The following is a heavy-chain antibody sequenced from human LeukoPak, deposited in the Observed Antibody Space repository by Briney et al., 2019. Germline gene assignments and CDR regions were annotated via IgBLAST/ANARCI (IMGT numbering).Heavy chain of an antibody. Sequence: ASVKVSCKASGYTFTGYYMHWVRQAPGQGLEWMGRINPNSGGTNYAQKFQGRVTMTRDTSISTAYMELSRLRSDDKAVYYCARILTGDDQLDYWGQGTLVTVSS. CDR3: ARILTGDDQLDY. CDR1: GYTFTGYY. J-gene: IGHJ4*02. V-gene: IGHV1-2*06. CDR2: INPNSGGT. D-gene: IGHD7-27*01.